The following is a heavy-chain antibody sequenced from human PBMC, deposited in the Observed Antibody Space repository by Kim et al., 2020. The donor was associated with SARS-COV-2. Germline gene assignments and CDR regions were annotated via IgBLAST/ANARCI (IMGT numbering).Heavy chain of an antibody. Sequence: TNYNPSLKSRVPISIDTSRKEVSLKLSSGTAADTAVYFCARIFRAWYAVDVWGQGTTVTVSS. D-gene: IGHD3-9*01. J-gene: IGHJ6*02. CDR3: ARIFRAWYAVDV. CDR2: T. V-gene: IGHV4-59*01.